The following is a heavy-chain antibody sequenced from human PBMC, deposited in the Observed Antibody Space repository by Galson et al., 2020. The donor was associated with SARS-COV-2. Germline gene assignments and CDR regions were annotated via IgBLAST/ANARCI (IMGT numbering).Heavy chain of an antibody. Sequence: GGSLRLSCAASGFTFSDYYMSWIRQAPGKGLEWVSYISSGGGSTRYADSVKGRFTISRDGAKSSLNLQMNSLRAEDTGIYYCARVSCVGDCWGMWSSHAGTSYYFDYWGRGTVVTVSS. CDR2: ISSGGGST. CDR1: GFTFSDYY. J-gene: IGHJ4*02. V-gene: IGHV3-11*01. D-gene: IGHD2-21*02. CDR3: ARVSCVGDCWGMWSSHAGTSYYFDY.